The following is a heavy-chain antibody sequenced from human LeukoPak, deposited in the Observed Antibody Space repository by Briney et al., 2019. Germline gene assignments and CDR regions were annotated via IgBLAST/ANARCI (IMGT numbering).Heavy chain of an antibody. Sequence: GGSLRLSCAASGFTFSSYSMNWVRQAPGKGLEWVSYISSSGNTIYYVDSVKGRFTISRDNAKNSLYLQMNSLRAEDTAVYSCASCSGGSCYSPLDYWGQGTMVTVSS. CDR1: GFTFSSYS. D-gene: IGHD2-15*01. V-gene: IGHV3-48*04. CDR3: ASCSGGSCYSPLDY. J-gene: IGHJ3*01. CDR2: ISSSGNTI.